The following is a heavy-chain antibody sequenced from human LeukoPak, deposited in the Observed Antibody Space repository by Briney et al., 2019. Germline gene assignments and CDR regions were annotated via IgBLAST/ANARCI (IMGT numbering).Heavy chain of an antibody. CDR2: IRYDGSNK. D-gene: IGHD6-13*01. J-gene: IGHJ6*03. CDR3: AKNAGRDSSSWYRYYYMDV. CDR1: GFTFSSYG. Sequence: GGSLRLSCAASGFTFSSYGMHWVRQAPGKGLEWVAVIRYDGSNKYYADSVKGRFTISRDNSKNTLYLQMNSLRAEDTAVYYCAKNAGRDSSSWYRYYYMDVWGKGTTVTVSS. V-gene: IGHV3-30*02.